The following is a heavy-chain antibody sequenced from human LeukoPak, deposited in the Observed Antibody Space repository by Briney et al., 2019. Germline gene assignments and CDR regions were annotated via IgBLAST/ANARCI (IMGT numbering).Heavy chain of an antibody. J-gene: IGHJ3*02. D-gene: IGHD3-3*01. CDR3: AKGYRYYDFWSGYYTDAFDI. CDR1: GFTFSSYG. CDR2: ISGSGGST. Sequence: GGSLRLSCAASGFTFSSYGMSWVRQAPGKGLEWVSAISGSGGSTYYADSVKGRFTISRDNSKNTLYLQMNSLRAEDTAVYYCAKGYRYYDFWSGYYTDAFDIWGQGTMVTVSS. V-gene: IGHV3-23*01.